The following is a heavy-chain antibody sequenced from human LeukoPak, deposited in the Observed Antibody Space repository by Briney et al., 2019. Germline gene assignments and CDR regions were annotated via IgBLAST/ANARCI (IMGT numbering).Heavy chain of an antibody. J-gene: IGHJ4*02. V-gene: IGHV3-48*03. CDR1: GFTFSSYE. CDR2: ISGSGGGI. Sequence: GGSLRLSCAASGFTFSSYEMNWARQAPGKGLEWVSYISGSGGGIYYADSVKGRFTMSRDNARNSLYLQMSSLRAEDTAVYYSARMPLAGQYNDCWGQGTLVTVSS. D-gene: IGHD6-19*01. CDR3: ARMPLAGQYNDC.